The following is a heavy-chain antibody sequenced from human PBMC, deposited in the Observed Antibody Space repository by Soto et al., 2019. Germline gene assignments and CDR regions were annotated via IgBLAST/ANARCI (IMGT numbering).Heavy chain of an antibody. CDR1: GYTFTSYA. CDR3: ARSFVTVTTLDY. CDR2: INAGNGNT. Sequence: QVQLVQSGAEEKKPGASVKVSCKASGYTFTSYAMHWVRQAPGQRLEWMGWINAGNGNTKYSQKFQGRVTITRDTSSSTAYMELSSLRSDVTSPYYRARSFVTVTTLDYWGQGTLATVSS. J-gene: IGHJ4*02. V-gene: IGHV1-3*05. D-gene: IGHD4-17*01.